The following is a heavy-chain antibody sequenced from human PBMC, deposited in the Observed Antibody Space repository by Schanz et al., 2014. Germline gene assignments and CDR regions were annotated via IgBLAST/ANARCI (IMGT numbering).Heavy chain of an antibody. D-gene: IGHD3-22*01. CDR3: AKEDRTHSSDYVY. V-gene: IGHV3-30*02. CDR2: IRYDGSSK. J-gene: IGHJ4*02. Sequence: QVPLVESGGCVVQPGGSLRLSCAASGFTFSSYSMHWVRQAPGKGLEWVAFIRYDGSSKYYADSVRGRFTISRDDSKNTLYLQMNSLRPEDTAVYYCAKEDRTHSSDYVYWGQGTLVTVSS. CDR1: GFTFSSYS.